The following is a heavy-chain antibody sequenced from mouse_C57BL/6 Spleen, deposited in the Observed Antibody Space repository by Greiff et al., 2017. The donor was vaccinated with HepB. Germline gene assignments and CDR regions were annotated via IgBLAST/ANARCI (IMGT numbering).Heavy chain of an antibody. CDR3: ASYYGNYTWFAY. Sequence: QVQLQQPGAELVMPGASVKLSCKASGYTFTSYWMHWVKQRPGQGLEWIGEIDPSDSYTNYNQKFKGKSTLTVDKSSSTAYMQLSSLTSEDSAVYYCASYYGNYTWFAYWGQGTLVTVSA. D-gene: IGHD2-1*01. V-gene: IGHV1-69*01. CDR1: GYTFTSYW. CDR2: IDPSDSYT. J-gene: IGHJ3*01.